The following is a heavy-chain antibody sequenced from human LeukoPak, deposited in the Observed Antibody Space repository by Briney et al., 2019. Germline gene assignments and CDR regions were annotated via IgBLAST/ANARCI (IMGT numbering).Heavy chain of an antibody. V-gene: IGHV3-30*04. CDR1: GFTFSSYA. Sequence: GGSVRLSCAASGFTFSSYAMHRVRQAPGKGLEWVAVISYDGSNKYYAFSVKGRFTISRDNSKNTLYLQMNSLRAEDTAVYYCAREPLAHWGQGTLVTVSS. CDR2: ISYDGSNK. D-gene: IGHD3-3*02. CDR3: AREPLAH. J-gene: IGHJ4*02.